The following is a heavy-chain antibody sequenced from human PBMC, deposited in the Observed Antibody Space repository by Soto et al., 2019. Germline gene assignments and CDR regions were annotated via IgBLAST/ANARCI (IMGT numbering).Heavy chain of an antibody. J-gene: IGHJ6*02. CDR3: ARHIVVVPNDGMDV. Sequence: SVKVSCKASGGTFSSYAISWVRQAPGQGLEWMGGIIPIFGTANYAQKFQGRVTITADESTSTAYMELSSLGSEDTAVYYCARHIVVVPNDGMDVWGQGTTVTVSS. CDR1: GGTFSSYA. V-gene: IGHV1-69*13. D-gene: IGHD2-2*01. CDR2: IIPIFGTA.